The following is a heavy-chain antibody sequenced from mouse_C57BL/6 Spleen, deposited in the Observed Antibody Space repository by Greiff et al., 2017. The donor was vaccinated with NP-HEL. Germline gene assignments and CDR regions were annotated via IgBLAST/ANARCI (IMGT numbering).Heavy chain of an antibody. V-gene: IGHV1-82*01. CDR2: IYPGDGDT. D-gene: IGHD2-4*01. J-gene: IGHJ2*01. Sequence: QVQLQQSGPELVKPGASVKISCKASGYAFSSSWMNWVKQRPGKGLEWIGRIYPGDGDTNYNGKFKGKATLTADKSSSTAYMQLSSLTSEDSAVYYCARVYDYEGYFDYWGQGTTLTVSS. CDR1: GYAFSSSW. CDR3: ARVYDYEGYFDY.